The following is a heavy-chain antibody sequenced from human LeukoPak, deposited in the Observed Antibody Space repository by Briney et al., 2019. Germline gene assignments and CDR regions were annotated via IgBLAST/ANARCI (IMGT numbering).Heavy chain of an antibody. J-gene: IGHJ4*02. CDR3: ARRCCYFDY. CDR2: IKEDGSEK. V-gene: IGHV3-7*01. D-gene: IGHD4/OR15-4a*01. CDR1: GFPFNSYW. Sequence: PGGSLRLSCAASGFPFNSYWMTWVRQAPGKGLEWVANIKEDGSEKYYVDSVKGRFTISRDNAKNSLYLQMNSLRAEDTAVYYCARRCCYFDYWGQGTLVTVSS.